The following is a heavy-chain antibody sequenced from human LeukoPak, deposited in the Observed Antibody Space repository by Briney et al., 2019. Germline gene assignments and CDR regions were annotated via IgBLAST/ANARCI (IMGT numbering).Heavy chain of an antibody. D-gene: IGHD6-13*01. Sequence: SETLSLTCTVSGGSISSSSYYWGWIRQPPGKGLEWVGSIYYGGSTYYNPSLKSRVTISVDTSKNQFSLKLSSVTAADTAVYYCARTGSSSWNYYYYGMDVWGQGTTVTVSS. J-gene: IGHJ6*02. CDR1: GGSISSSSYY. CDR3: ARTGSSSWNYYYYGMDV. CDR2: IYYGGST. V-gene: IGHV4-39*01.